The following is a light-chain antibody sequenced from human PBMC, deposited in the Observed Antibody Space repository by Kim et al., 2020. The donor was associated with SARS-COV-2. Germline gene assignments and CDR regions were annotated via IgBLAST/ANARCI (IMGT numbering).Light chain of an antibody. CDR3: QSYDSSNWV. CDR2: EDT. V-gene: IGLV6-57*03. CDR1: SGSIASNY. Sequence: GQTVTISGPRSSGSIASNYVQWYQQRPGSAPTTVIYEDTQRPSGVPDRFSGSIDSSSNSASLTISGLKTEDEADYYCQSYDSSNWVFGGGTQLTVL. J-gene: IGLJ3*02.